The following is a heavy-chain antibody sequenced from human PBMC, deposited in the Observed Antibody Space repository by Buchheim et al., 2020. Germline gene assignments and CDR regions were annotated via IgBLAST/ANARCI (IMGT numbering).Heavy chain of an antibody. J-gene: IGHJ6*02. CDR1: GFTFSSYA. D-gene: IGHD3-10*01. CDR3: ARDLEPRSYYYGSGSYYLGNSSYNYYYYGMDV. V-gene: IGHV3-30*04. Sequence: QVQLVESGGGVVQPGRSLRLSCAASGFTFSSYAMHWVRQAPGKGLEWVAVISYDGSNKYYADSVKGRFTISRDNSKNTLYLQMNSLRAEDTAVYYCARDLEPRSYYYGSGSYYLGNSSYNYYYYGMDVWGQGTT. CDR2: ISYDGSNK.